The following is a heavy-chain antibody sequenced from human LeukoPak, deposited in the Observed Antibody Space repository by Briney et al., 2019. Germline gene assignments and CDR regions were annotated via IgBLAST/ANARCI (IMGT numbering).Heavy chain of an antibody. D-gene: IGHD3-10*01. CDR3: AREGLLWFGELSGFDY. Sequence: GGSLRLSCAASGFTFSSYSMNWVRQAPGKGLEWVSYISSSSSTIYYADSVKGRFTISRDNAKNSLYLQMNSLRAEDTAVYYCAREGLLWFGELSGFDYWGQGTLVTVSS. CDR2: ISSSSSTI. J-gene: IGHJ4*02. CDR1: GFTFSSYS. V-gene: IGHV3-48*04.